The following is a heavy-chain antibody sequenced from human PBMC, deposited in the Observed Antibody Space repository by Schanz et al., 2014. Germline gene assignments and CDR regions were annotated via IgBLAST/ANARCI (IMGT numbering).Heavy chain of an antibody. J-gene: IGHJ4*02. D-gene: IGHD2-21*01. CDR1: GYTFTSYD. CDR2: MNPNRGDT. V-gene: IGHV1-8*01. CDR3: ARDRLECGAECYSVEVFEI. Sequence: VQLVQSGAEVKRPGASVRVSCKASGYTFTSYDFNWVRQAPGQGLEWMGWMNPNRGDTGYPRKFQDRVTMTRNTSISTAYMELNSLTSEDTAVYYCARDRLECGAECYSVEVFEIWGQGTLVIVSS.